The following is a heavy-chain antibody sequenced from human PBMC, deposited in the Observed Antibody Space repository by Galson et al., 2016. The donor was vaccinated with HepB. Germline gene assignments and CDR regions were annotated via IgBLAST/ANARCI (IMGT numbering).Heavy chain of an antibody. CDR2: IYYSGST. D-gene: IGHD3-3*01. CDR3: ARLRRVPAIFGVVTSGPFDY. J-gene: IGHJ4*02. Sequence: ETLSLTCTVSGDSISSRSYYWGWIRQPPGKGLEWIGNIYYSGSTYYNPSLKSRVTISVDTSTNQFSLRLSSVTAADTAVYFCARLRRVPAIFGVVTSGPFDYWGQGTLLTVSS. V-gene: IGHV4-39*01. CDR1: GDSISSRSYY.